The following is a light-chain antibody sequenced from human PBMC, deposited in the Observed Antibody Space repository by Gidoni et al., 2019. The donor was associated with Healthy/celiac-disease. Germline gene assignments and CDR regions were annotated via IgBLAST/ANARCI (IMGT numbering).Light chain of an antibody. V-gene: IGKV1-5*03. J-gene: IGKJ2*02. Sequence: TLSASVGDRVTITCRASQSISSWLAWYQQKPGKAPKLLIYKAYSLESGVPSRFSGSGSGTEFTLTISSLQPDDFTTYYCQQYNSYSRTFGQGTKLEIK. CDR1: QSISSW. CDR2: KAY. CDR3: QQYNSYSRT.